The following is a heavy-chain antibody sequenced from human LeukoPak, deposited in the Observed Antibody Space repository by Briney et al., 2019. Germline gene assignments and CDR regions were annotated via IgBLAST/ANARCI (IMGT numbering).Heavy chain of an antibody. V-gene: IGHV4-30-2*01. CDR2: IYHSGST. CDR3: ARAPYSSYGDY. CDR1: GGSISSGGYS. J-gene: IGHJ4*02. Sequence: SETLSLTCAVSGGSISSGGYSWSWIRQPPGKGLEWIGYIYHSGSTYYNPSLKSRVTISVDRSKNQFSLKLSSVAAADTAVYYCARAPYSSYGDYWGQGTLVTVAS. D-gene: IGHD3-22*01.